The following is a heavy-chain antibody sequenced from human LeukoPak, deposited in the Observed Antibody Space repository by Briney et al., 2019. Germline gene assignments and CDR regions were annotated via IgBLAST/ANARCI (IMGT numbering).Heavy chain of an antibody. CDR1: GGTFSSYA. CDR3: AREASVAVRRPFDY. V-gene: IGHV1-18*01. J-gene: IGHJ4*02. D-gene: IGHD6-6*01. CDR2: ISGYNGNT. Sequence: ASVKVSCKASGGTFSSYAISWVRQAPGQGLEWMGWISGYNGNTNYAQNFRGRVTMTTDTSTSTVYLDLRSLRSDDTAVYYCAREASVAVRRPFDYWGQGTLVTVSS.